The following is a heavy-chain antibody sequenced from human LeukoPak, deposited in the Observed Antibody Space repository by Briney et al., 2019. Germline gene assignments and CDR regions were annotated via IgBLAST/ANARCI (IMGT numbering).Heavy chain of an antibody. V-gene: IGHV4-59*01. Sequence: PSETLSLTCTVSGGSISSYYWSWIRQPPGKGLEWIGYIYYSGSTNYNPSLKSRVTTSVDTSKNQFSLKLSSVTAADTAVYYCARARYSSSWACDYWGQGTLVTVSS. J-gene: IGHJ4*02. CDR2: IYYSGST. CDR3: ARARYSSSWACDY. D-gene: IGHD6-13*01. CDR1: GGSISSYY.